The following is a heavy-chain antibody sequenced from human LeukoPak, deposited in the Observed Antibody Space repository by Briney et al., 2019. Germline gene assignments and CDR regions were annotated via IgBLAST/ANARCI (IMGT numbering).Heavy chain of an antibody. V-gene: IGHV3-23*02. J-gene: IGHJ4*02. CDR3: AKDQRQSDVGQLGIVVT. D-gene: IGHD1-26*01. Sequence: GGSLRLSCTASGFIFSNYDMKWVRQAPGKGLEWLSTINGSSNNNYYYDSVNSLITTTRNNSKKLLYLQMSNLRADDTAIYYCAKDQRQSDVGQLGIVVTWGQGTLVTVSS. CDR1: GFIFSNYD. CDR2: INGSSNNN.